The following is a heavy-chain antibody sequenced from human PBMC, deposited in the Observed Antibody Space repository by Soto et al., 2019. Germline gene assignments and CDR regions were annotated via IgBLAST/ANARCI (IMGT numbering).Heavy chain of an antibody. Sequence: PGGSLRLSCAASGFTFSSSEMTWVRQAPGKGLEWVSYISGASSIIYYSDSVKGRFTISRDNAKNSLYLQMSSLRADDTAVYYCARLNIVMDRSLDYWGQGTPVTVSS. D-gene: IGHD3-16*01. CDR2: ISGASSII. V-gene: IGHV3-48*03. CDR1: GFTFSSSE. J-gene: IGHJ4*02. CDR3: ARLNIVMDRSLDY.